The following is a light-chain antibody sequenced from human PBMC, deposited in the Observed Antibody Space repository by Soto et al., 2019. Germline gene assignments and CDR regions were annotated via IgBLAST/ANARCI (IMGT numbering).Light chain of an antibody. CDR2: KAS. CDR1: QIISSW. J-gene: IGKJ1*01. Sequence: DLQMTQSPSALSASVGDRVTITCRASQIISSWVAWYQQKPGKAPKFLIYKASTLESGVPSRFSRSGAGTEFTLILSSLQPDDSATYYCQHSDNYHWTFGQGTNVAIQ. V-gene: IGKV1-5*03. CDR3: QHSDNYHWT.